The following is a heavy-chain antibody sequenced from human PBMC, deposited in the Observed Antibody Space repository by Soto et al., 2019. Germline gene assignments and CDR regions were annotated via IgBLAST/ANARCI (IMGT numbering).Heavy chain of an antibody. V-gene: IGHV1-69*13. CDR3: ARDPLPGYYDSSGYYSGKYYYYGMDV. CDR2: IIPIFGTA. CDR1: GGTFSSYA. D-gene: IGHD3-22*01. Sequence: SVKVSCKASGGTFSSYAISWVRQAPGQGLEWMGGIIPIFGTANYAQKFQGRVTITADESTSTAYMELSSLRSEDTAVYYCARDPLPGYYDSSGYYSGKYYYYGMDVWGQGTTVTVSS. J-gene: IGHJ6*02.